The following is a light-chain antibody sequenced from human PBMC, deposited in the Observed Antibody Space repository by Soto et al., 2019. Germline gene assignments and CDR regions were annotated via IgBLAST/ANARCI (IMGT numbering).Light chain of an antibody. J-gene: IGKJ4*01. V-gene: IGKV3-11*01. CDR1: QSVTSS. Sequence: EIVLAQSPATLSLSPGDRATLSCRASQSVTSSLAWFQQKPGQAPRLLIYDVSRRATDIPARFSGSGSGTDFPLSLRRLAPAAFAVYHCQQRSSWPPFAGGTHVAIK. CDR2: DVS. CDR3: QQRSSWPP.